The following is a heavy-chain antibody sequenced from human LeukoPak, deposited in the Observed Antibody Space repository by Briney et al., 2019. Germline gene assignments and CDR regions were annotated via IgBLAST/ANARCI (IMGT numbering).Heavy chain of an antibody. J-gene: IGHJ4*02. CDR2: IYYSGST. CDR3: ARDLTEGRGGY. Sequence: SETLSLTCTVSGGSISNSTYYWGWIRQPPGKGLEWIGSIYYSGSTYYNPSLKSRVTISVDTSKNQFSLKLSSVAAADTAVYYCARDLTEGRGGYWGQGTLVTVSS. CDR1: GGSISNSTYY. D-gene: IGHD1-14*01. V-gene: IGHV4-39*07.